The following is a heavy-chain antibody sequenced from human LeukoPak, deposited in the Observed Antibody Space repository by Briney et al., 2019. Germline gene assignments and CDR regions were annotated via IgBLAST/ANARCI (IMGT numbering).Heavy chain of an antibody. D-gene: IGHD2-15*01. CDR1: GGSISSYY. V-gene: IGHV4-59*01. J-gene: IGHJ4*02. CDR3: ARFSGYCSGGSCQGPYYFDY. CDR2: IYYSGST. Sequence: SETLSLTCTVSGGSISSYYWSWIRQPPGKGLEWIGYIYYSGSTNYNPSLKSRVTISVDTSKNQFSLKLSSVTAADTAVYYCARFSGYCSGGSCQGPYYFDYWSQGTLVTVSS.